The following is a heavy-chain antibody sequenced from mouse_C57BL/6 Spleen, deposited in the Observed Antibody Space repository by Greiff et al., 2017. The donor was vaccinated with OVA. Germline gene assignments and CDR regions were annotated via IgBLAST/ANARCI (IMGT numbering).Heavy chain of an antibody. D-gene: IGHD2-3*01. J-gene: IGHJ3*01. Sequence: VQLQESGPELVKPGASVKISCKASGYAFSSSWMNWVKQRPGKGLEWIGRIYPGDGDTNYNGKFKGKATLTADKSSSTAYMQLSSLTSEDSAVYFCARDDYDGAWFAYWGQGTLVTASA. V-gene: IGHV1-82*01. CDR3: ARDDYDGAWFAY. CDR2: IYPGDGDT. CDR1: GYAFSSSW.